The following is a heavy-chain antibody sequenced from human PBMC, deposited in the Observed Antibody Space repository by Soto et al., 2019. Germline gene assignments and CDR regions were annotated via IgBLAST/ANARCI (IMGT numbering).Heavy chain of an antibody. D-gene: IGHD6-13*01. Sequence: SETLSLTCTVSGGSISSYYWSWIRQPPGKGLEWIGYIYYSGSTNYNPSLKSRVTISVDTSKNQFSLKLSSVTAADTVVYYCARIAAARGMDVWGQGTTVTVSS. J-gene: IGHJ6*02. V-gene: IGHV4-59*01. CDR1: GGSISSYY. CDR3: ARIAAARGMDV. CDR2: IYYSGST.